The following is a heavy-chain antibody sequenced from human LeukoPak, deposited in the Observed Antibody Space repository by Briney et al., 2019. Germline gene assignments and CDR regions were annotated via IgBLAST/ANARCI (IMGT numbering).Heavy chain of an antibody. CDR3: AKVWAQYYFDY. D-gene: IGHD1-26*01. CDR2: ISGSGGST. CDR1: GFTFSSYA. J-gene: IGHJ4*02. Sequence: GGSLRLSCAASGFTFSSYAMSWVRPAPGKGLEWVSAISGSGGSTDYADSVKGRFTISRDNSKNTLYLQMNSLRAEDTAVYYCAKVWAQYYFDYWGQGTLVTVSS. V-gene: IGHV3-23*01.